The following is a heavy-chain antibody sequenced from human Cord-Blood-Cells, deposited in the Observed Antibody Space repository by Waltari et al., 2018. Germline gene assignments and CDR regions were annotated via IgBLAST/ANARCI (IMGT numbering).Heavy chain of an antibody. D-gene: IGHD1-1*01. CDR3: ARDREDKTYRTTGYFDL. V-gene: IGHV1-46*01. CDR2: NNPSGGST. J-gene: IGHJ2*01. Sequence: QVQLVQSGAEVKKPGASVKVSCKASGYTFTSYDMHWVRKAPGQGLEWMGINNPSGGSTSYAQKFQGRVTMTRDTSTSTVYMELSSLRSEDTAVYYCARDREDKTYRTTGYFDLWGRGTLVTVSS. CDR1: GYTFTSYD.